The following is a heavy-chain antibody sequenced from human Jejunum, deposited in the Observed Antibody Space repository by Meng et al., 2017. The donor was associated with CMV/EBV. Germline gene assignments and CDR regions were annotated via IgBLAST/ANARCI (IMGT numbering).Heavy chain of an antibody. CDR2: ISTNTGTP. V-gene: IGHV7-4-1*02. J-gene: IGHJ5*02. Sequence: QLVKSGSELKKPGASVKFSCKASGSTFSTYTINWVRQAHGRGLEWMGWISTNTGTPTYTQGFTGRFVFSLDTSVSTAYLQISSLKAEDTAVYYCARGGNFDPWGQGTLVTVSS. D-gene: IGHD2/OR15-2a*01. CDR3: ARGGNFDP. CDR1: GSTFSTYT.